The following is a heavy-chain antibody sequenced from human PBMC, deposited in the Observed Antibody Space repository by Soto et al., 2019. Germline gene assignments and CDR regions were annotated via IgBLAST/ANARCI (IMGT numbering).Heavy chain of an antibody. CDR1: GFTFSSYG. D-gene: IGHD3-16*02. CDR3: AKTYYDYVWGSYRYTVDY. CDR2: ISYDGSNK. J-gene: IGHJ4*02. Sequence: GGSLRLSCAASGFTFSSYGMHWVRQAPGKGLEWVAVISYDGSNKYYADSVKGRFTISRDNSKNTLYLQMNSLRAEDTAVYYCAKTYYDYVWGSYRYTVDYWGQGTLVTVSS. V-gene: IGHV3-30*18.